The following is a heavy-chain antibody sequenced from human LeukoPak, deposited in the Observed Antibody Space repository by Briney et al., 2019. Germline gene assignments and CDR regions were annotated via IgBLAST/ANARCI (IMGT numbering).Heavy chain of an antibody. D-gene: IGHD1-26*01. CDR3: ARVAVGATYMDV. V-gene: IGHV3-21*01. CDR2: ISSSSSYI. CDR1: GFTFSSYS. Sequence: GGSLRLSCAASGFTFSSYSMNWVRQAPGKGLEWVSSISSSSSYIYYADSVKGRFTISRDNAKNSLYLQMNSLRAEDTAVYYCARVAVGATYMDVWGKGTTVTVSS. J-gene: IGHJ6*03.